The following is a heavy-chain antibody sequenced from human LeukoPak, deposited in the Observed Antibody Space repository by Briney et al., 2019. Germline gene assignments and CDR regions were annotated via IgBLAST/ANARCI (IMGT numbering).Heavy chain of an antibody. J-gene: IGHJ4*02. CDR2: INAGNGNT. CDR3: AIGSGWYLGIDY. D-gene: IGHD6-19*01. CDR1: GYTFTSYA. V-gene: IGHV1-3*01. Sequence: ASVKVSCKASGYTFTSYAMHWVRQAPGQRLEWMGWINAGNGNTKYSQKFQGRVTITRDTSASTAYMELSSLRSEDTAAYYCAIGSGWYLGIDYWGQGTLVTVSS.